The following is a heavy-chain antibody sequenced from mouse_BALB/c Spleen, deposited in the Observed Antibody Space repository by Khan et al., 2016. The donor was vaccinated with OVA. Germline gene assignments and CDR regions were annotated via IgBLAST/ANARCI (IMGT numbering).Heavy chain of an antibody. Sequence: EVELVESGGDFVRPGGSLKLSCAASGFTFSTYGMSWVRQTPDKRLEWVATINTGGAYTYYPDSVKGRFTISRDNAKNTLYLQLSSLKSEDTAIYYWARLAYYYNSEGFAYWGQGTLVTVSA. V-gene: IGHV5-6*01. CDR3: ARLAYYYNSEGFAY. D-gene: IGHD1-1*01. CDR2: INTGGAYT. CDR1: GFTFSTYG. J-gene: IGHJ3*01.